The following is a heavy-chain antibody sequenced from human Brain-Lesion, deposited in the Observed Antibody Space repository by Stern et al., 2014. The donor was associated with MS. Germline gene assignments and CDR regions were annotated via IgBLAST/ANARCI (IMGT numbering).Heavy chain of an antibody. CDR2: ISTYNGNT. D-gene: IGHD3-22*01. CDR3: ARGHTSGYYNFDY. Sequence: QVQLVESGAEVKKPGASVKVSCKPSGYTFTSYAITWVRQAPGQGLEWMGWISTYNGNTNYVQKLQGRVPMTTDTSTSTAYMELRSLRSDDTAVYYCARGHTSGYYNFDYWGQGTLVTVS. J-gene: IGHJ4*02. CDR1: GYTFTSYA. V-gene: IGHV1-18*01.